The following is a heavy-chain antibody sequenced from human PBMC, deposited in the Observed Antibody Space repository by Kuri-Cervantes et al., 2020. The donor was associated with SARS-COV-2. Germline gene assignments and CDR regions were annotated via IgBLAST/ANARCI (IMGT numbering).Heavy chain of an antibody. CDR2: ISGSGGST. CDR3: ARAYDFWSGYYPH. CDR1: GFTFSNYA. D-gene: IGHD3-3*01. Sequence: GESLKISCAASGFTFSNYAMSWVRQAPGKGLEWVSAISGSGGSTYYADSVKGRFTISRDNSKNTLYLQMNSLRAEDTAVYYCARAYDFWSGYYPHWGQGTLVTVSS. J-gene: IGHJ4*02. V-gene: IGHV3-23*01.